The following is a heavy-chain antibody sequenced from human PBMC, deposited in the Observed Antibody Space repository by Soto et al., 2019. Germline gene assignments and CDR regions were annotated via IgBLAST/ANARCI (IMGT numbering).Heavy chain of an antibody. CDR1: GYTFTSYA. V-gene: IGHV1-3*01. Sequence: QVQLVQSGAEVKKPGASVKVSCKASGYTFTSYAMHWVRQAPGQRLEWMGWINAGNGNTKYSQKFQGRVTITRDTSASTAYMELSSLRSEDTAVYYCARRRAVAGTIRGPCWFDPWGQGTLVTVSS. J-gene: IGHJ5*02. D-gene: IGHD6-19*01. CDR3: ARRRAVAGTIRGPCWFDP. CDR2: INAGNGNT.